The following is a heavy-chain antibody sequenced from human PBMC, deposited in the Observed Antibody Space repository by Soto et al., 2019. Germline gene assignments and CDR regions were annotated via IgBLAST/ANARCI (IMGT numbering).Heavy chain of an antibody. J-gene: IGHJ6*02. Sequence: GESLKISCKGSGYSFTSYWISWVLQMPGKGLEWMGRIDPSDSYTNYSPSFQGHVTISADKSISTAYLQWSSLKASDTAMYYCATGGVHYYYYGMDVWGQGTTVTVSS. CDR1: GYSFTSYW. CDR3: ATGGVHYYYYGMDV. D-gene: IGHD3-16*01. V-gene: IGHV5-10-1*01. CDR2: IDPSDSYT.